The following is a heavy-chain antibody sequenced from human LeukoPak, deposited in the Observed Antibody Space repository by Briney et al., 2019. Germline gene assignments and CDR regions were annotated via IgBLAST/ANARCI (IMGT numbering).Heavy chain of an antibody. D-gene: IGHD3-10*01. CDR3: ARVLKWFGVDALDI. V-gene: IGHV4-38-2*01. CDR1: GFSISSGYY. CDR2: FYHSGNT. Sequence: SETLSLTCAVSGFSISSGYYWGWIRRPPGKGLEGIGIFYHSGNTYYNPSLKSRVTISVDTSKNHFSLKLSPLTAADTAVYYCARVLKWFGVDALDIWGQGTLVTVSS. J-gene: IGHJ3*02.